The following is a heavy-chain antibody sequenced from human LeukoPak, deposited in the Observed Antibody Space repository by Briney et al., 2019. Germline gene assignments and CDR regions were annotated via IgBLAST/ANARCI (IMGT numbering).Heavy chain of an antibody. Sequence: GGSLRLSCAASGFTSSGSAMHWVRQAPGKGLEWVAFISYDGSNKYYADSVKGRFTISRDNSKNTLYLQMNSLTTEDTAVYYCAREAPFDYWGQGTLVTVSS. V-gene: IGHV3-30*04. CDR3: AREAPFDY. J-gene: IGHJ4*02. CDR1: GFTSSGSA. CDR2: ISYDGSNK.